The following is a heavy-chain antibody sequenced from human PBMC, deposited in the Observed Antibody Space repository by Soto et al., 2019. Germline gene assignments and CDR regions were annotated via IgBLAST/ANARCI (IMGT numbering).Heavy chain of an antibody. J-gene: IGHJ6*02. CDR2: ISYDGSNK. D-gene: IGHD5-18*01. Sequence: VAVISYDGSNKYYADSVKGRFTISRDNSKNTLYLQMNSLRAEDTAVYYCAGARGYSYDPYYYYYGMDVWGQGTTVTVSS. CDR3: AGARGYSYDPYYYYYGMDV. V-gene: IGHV3-30-3*01.